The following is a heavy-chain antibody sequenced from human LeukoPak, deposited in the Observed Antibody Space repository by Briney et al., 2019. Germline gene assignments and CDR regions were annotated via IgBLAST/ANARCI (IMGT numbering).Heavy chain of an antibody. J-gene: IGHJ4*02. CDR1: GYTFTGYY. D-gene: IGHD6-13*01. CDR3: ARGGGGYSSSWYGHFDH. Sequence: GASVKVSCKASGYTFTGYYMHWVRQAPGQGLEWMGWINPNSGGTNYAQKFQGRVTMTRDTSISTAYMELSRLRSDDTAVYYCARGGGGYSSSWYGHFDHWGQGTLVTVSS. V-gene: IGHV1-2*02. CDR2: INPNSGGT.